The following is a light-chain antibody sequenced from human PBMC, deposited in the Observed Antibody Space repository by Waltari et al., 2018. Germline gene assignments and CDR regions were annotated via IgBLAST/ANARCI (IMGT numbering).Light chain of an antibody. CDR2: EVS. V-gene: IGLV2-14*01. J-gene: IGLJ2*01. CDR1: SSNAGGYND. CDR3: SSYTSSSTLV. Sequence: QSALTQPASVSGSPGQPTTTPCTGTSSNAGGYNDVSWYQQHPGKAPKLMIYEVSNRPSGVSNRFSGSKSGNTASLSISGLQAEDEADYYCSSYTSSSTLVFGGGTKLTVL.